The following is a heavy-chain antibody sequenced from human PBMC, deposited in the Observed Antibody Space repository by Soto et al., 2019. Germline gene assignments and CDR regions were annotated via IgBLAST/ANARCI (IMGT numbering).Heavy chain of an antibody. CDR2: INQDGSQK. CDR3: ARGFWYSSGTYGPYCDS. CDR1: GFTFTSYW. Sequence: GGSLRLSCAVSGFTFTSYWMTWVRQAPGKGLEWVANINQDGSQKYSAASVGGRFTISRDNAKNSLSLQMNSLRAEDTAVYYCARGFWYSSGTYGPYCDSWGQGVLVTVSS. J-gene: IGHJ4*02. V-gene: IGHV3-7*01. D-gene: IGHD3-10*01.